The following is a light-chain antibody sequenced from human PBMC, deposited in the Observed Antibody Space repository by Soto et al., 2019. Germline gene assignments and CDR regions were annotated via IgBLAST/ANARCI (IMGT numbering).Light chain of an antibody. J-gene: IGKJ2*01. V-gene: IGKV1-5*03. Sequence: DIQMTQSPSTLSASAGDRVTITCRASQSISSWLAWYQHKPGEAPKHLIYKASSLESGVPSRFSGSGSGTEFSLTISSLQPDDFAPYYCQQYNSFSYTFGQGTKLEIK. CDR2: KAS. CDR3: QQYNSFSYT. CDR1: QSISSW.